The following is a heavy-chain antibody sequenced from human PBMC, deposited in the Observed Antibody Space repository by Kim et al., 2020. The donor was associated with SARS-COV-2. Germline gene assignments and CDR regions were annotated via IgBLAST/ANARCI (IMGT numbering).Heavy chain of an antibody. CDR2: VSGSGDST. CDR1: GFTFSSYV. CDR3: AKRYYYDSSFYYGLNYF. V-gene: IGHV3-23*01. Sequence: GGSLRLSCAASGFTFSSYVMSWVRQAPGKGLEWVSVVSGSGDSTYYADSVKGRFTISRDNSKNTLYLQMSSLRAEDTAVYYCAKRYYYDSSFYYGLNYF. D-gene: IGHD3-22*01. J-gene: IGHJ4*01.